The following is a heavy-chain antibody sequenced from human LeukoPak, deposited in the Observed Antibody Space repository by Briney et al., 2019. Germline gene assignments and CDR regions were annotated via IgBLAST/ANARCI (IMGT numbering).Heavy chain of an antibody. CDR2: VYTTGST. CDR1: GGSFSSYY. Sequence: SETLSLTCTVSGGSFSSYYWSWIRQPAGKGLEWIGRVYTTGSTDYNPSLKSRVSMSVDTSKNQFSLSLTSVTVADTAVYYCARVEPLKMVKSPWGQGILVTVSS. J-gene: IGHJ5*02. D-gene: IGHD5-18*01. CDR3: ARVEPLKMVKSP. V-gene: IGHV4-4*07.